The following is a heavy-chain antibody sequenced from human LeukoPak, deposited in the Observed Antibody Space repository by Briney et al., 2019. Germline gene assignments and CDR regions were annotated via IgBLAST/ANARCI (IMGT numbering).Heavy chain of an antibody. CDR1: GGSISSGDYY. V-gene: IGHV4-30-4*01. J-gene: IGHJ5*02. CDR3: ARGGRVVPAASFDP. D-gene: IGHD2-2*01. CDR2: TYYSGST. Sequence: SETLSLTCTVSGGSISSGDYYWSWIRQPPGKGLEWIGYTYYSGSTYYNPSLKSRVTISVDTSKNQFSLKLSSVTAADTAVYYCARGGRVVPAASFDPWGQGTLVTVSS.